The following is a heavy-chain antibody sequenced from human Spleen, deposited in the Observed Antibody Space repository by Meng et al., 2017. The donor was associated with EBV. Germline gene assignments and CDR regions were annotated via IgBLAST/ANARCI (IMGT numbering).Heavy chain of an antibody. CDR3: ARNVGGGSYYFY. J-gene: IGHJ4*02. CDR1: GYTFTIVG. CDR2: INTETGSP. Sequence: GAGWKNPGSSVKVSCNASGYTFTIVGVNWVRQAPGQGLEWMGWINTETGSPLYAQDFTGRFVFSLDTSVNTAYLQINSLRAEDTAVYYCARNVGGGSYYFYWGQGTLVTVSS. D-gene: IGHD1-26*01. V-gene: IGHV7-4-1*02.